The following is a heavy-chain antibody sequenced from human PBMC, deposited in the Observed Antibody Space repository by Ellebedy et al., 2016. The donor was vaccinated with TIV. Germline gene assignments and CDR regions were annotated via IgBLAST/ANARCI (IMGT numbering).Heavy chain of an antibody. V-gene: IGHV1-46*01. Sequence: APVKVSCXASGYIFTRYYMNWVRQAPGQGLEWMGKIKPSGGSTTYAQKFQGRVPMTRDRSTSTVYMELSSLRSEDTAVSYCARDAPWGTSLAIDYWGQGTLVTVSS. D-gene: IGHD3-16*01. CDR2: IKPSGGST. J-gene: IGHJ4*02. CDR1: GYIFTRYY. CDR3: ARDAPWGTSLAIDY.